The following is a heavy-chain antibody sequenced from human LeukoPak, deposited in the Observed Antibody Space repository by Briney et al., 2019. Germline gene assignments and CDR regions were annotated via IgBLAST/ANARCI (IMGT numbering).Heavy chain of an antibody. CDR2: VNRDGSRT. V-gene: IGHV3-74*01. J-gene: IGHJ4*02. D-gene: IGHD2-21*01. Sequence: GGSLRLSCSASGFTFSSYWMHWVRQVPGKGLVRVSRVNRDGSRTSQADSVKGRFTISRDNAKNTLYLQMNSLRAEDTAVYYCARDQTFVGGIDCWGQGTLVTVSS. CDR1: GFTFSSYW. CDR3: ARDQTFVGGIDC.